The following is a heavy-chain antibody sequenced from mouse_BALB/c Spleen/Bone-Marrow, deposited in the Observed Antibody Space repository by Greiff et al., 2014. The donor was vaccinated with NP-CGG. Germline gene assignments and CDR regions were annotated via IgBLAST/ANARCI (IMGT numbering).Heavy chain of an antibody. CDR1: GFSLTDYG. V-gene: IGHV2-6-7*01. CDR3: ARNYYDSSFYFDY. CDR2: IWGDGRT. D-gene: IGHD1-1*01. Sequence: QVQLKESGPGLVAPSQSLPITCTVSGFSLTDYGVNWVRQPPGKGLEWLGMIWGDGRTDYNSALKSRLSISKDNSKSQVFLKMNSLQTDDTARYYCARNYYDSSFYFDYWGQGTTLTVSS. J-gene: IGHJ2*01.